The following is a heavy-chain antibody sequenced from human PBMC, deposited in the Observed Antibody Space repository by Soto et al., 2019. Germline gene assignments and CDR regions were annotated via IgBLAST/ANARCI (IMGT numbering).Heavy chain of an antibody. Sequence: SETLSLTCAVSGGSISSGGYSWSWIRQPPGKGLEWIGYIYHSGSTYYNPSLKSRVTISVDRSKNQFSLKLSSVTAADTAVYYCAREGKGLSPDYWGQGTLVTVSS. D-gene: IGHD3-16*02. CDR3: AREGKGLSPDY. CDR2: IYHSGST. V-gene: IGHV4-30-2*01. CDR1: GGSISSGGYS. J-gene: IGHJ4*02.